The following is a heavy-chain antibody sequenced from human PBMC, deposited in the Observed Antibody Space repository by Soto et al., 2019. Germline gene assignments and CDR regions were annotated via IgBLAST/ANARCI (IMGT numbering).Heavy chain of an antibody. V-gene: IGHV4-34*01. D-gene: IGHD6-6*01. Sequence: TSETLSLTCAVYGGSFSGYYWTWIRQPPGKGLEWIGEIDHSGSTYYNPSLKSRVTMSVDTSKNQFSLKVSSVAAADAAVYYCARRTYAARLSYWGQGTLVTVSS. CDR3: ARRTYAARLSY. J-gene: IGHJ4*02. CDR1: GGSFSGYY. CDR2: IDHSGST.